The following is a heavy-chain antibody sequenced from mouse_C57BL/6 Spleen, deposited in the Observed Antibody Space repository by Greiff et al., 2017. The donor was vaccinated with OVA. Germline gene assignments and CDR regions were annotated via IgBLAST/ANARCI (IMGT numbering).Heavy chain of an antibody. CDR2: IHPNSGST. CDR3: ASLDSSGYVDAMDY. V-gene: IGHV1-64*01. Sequence: VQLQQSGAELVKPGASVKLSCKASGYTFTSYWMHWVKQRPGQGLEWIGMIHPNSGSTNYNEKFKSKATLTVDKSSSTAYMQLSSLTSEDSAVYYCASLDSSGYVDAMDYWGQGTSVTVSS. CDR1: GYTFTSYW. J-gene: IGHJ4*01. D-gene: IGHD3-2*02.